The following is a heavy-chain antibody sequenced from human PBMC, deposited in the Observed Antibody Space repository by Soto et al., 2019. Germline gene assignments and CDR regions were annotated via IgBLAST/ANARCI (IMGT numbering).Heavy chain of an antibody. D-gene: IGHD1-7*01. CDR3: AKDLRKLELRNYYYYGMDV. CDR2: ISYDGSNK. Sequence: GGSLRLSCAASGFTFSSYGMHWVRQAPGKGLEWVAVISYDGSNKYYADSVKGGFTISRDNSKNTLYLQMNSLRAEDTAVYYCAKDLRKLELRNYYYYGMDVWGQGTTVTVSS. V-gene: IGHV3-30*18. CDR1: GFTFSSYG. J-gene: IGHJ6*02.